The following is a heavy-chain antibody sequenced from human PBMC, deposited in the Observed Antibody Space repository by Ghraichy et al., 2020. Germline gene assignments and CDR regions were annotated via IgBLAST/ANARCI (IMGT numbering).Heavy chain of an antibody. CDR1: GLMFSPNT. V-gene: IGHV3-21*01. J-gene: IGHJ6*02. D-gene: IGHD6-19*01. Sequence: GGSLRLSCVASGLMFSPNTMNWVRQAPGKGLERVSSISSSTRYIYYADSVKGRFTISRDNAQNSLYLQMNSLRAEDTAVYYCSRGGGAGTPVLYHMDVWGLGTTVTVSS. CDR2: ISSSTRYI. CDR3: SRGGGAGTPVLYHMDV.